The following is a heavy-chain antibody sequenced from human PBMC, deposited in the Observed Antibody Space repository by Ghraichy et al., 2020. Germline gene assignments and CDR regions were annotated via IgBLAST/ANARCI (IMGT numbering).Heavy chain of an antibody. J-gene: IGHJ5*02. CDR1: GSSFSNHY. CDR2: VYYSGRT. CDR3: AGGAYGPHPGGYDP. Sequence: SETLSLTCTVSGSSFSNHYWTWLRQSPGKGLEWIGYVYYSGRTTYNPSLESRVTISVDTAQNQFSLKLTSATAADTAVYYCAGGAYGPHPGGYDPWGQGTLVTVSS. D-gene: IGHD2-8*02. V-gene: IGHV4-59*08.